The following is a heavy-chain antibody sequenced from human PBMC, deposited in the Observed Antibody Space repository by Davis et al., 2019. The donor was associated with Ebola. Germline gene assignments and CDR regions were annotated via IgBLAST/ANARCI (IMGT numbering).Heavy chain of an antibody. J-gene: IGHJ6*03. CDR2: IIPIFGTA. Sequence: AASVKVSCKASGYTFTTFDINWVRQAPGQGLEWMGGIIPIFGTANYAQKFQGRVTITADESTSTAYMELSSLRSEDTAVYYCARVPRITIFGVVTDYYYYYMDVWGKGTTVTVSS. D-gene: IGHD3-3*01. V-gene: IGHV1-69*13. CDR1: GYTFTTFD. CDR3: ARVPRITIFGVVTDYYYYYMDV.